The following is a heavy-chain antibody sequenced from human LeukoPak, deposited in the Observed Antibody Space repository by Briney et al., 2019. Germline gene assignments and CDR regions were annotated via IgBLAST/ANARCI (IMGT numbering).Heavy chain of an antibody. D-gene: IGHD3-3*01. Sequence: SETLSLTCTVSGGSISSYYWSWIRQPPGKGLEWIGYIYYSGSTNYNPSLKSRVTISVDTSKNQFSLKLSSVTAADTAVYYCARGSLYYDFWSGYLLNWFDPWGQGTLVTVSS. CDR2: IYYSGST. V-gene: IGHV4-59*01. J-gene: IGHJ5*02. CDR1: GGSISSYY. CDR3: ARGSLYYDFWSGYLLNWFDP.